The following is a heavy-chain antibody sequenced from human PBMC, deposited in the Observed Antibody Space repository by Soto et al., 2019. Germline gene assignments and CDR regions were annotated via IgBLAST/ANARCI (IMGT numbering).Heavy chain of an antibody. D-gene: IGHD2-8*01. J-gene: IGHJ6*03. Sequence: GGSLRLSCAASGFTFSSYAMSWVRQAPGKGLEWVSAISGSGGSTYYADSVKGRFTISRDNSKNTLYLQMNSLRAEDTAVYYCAKDLNGHDSYYYYMDVWGKGTTVTVSS. CDR2: ISGSGGST. V-gene: IGHV3-23*01. CDR3: AKDLNGHDSYYYYMDV. CDR1: GFTFSSYA.